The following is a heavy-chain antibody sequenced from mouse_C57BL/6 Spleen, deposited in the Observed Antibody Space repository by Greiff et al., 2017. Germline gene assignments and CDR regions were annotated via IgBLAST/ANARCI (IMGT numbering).Heavy chain of an antibody. J-gene: IGHJ3*01. D-gene: IGHD2-4*01. Sequence: QVQLKQSGAELMKPGASVKLSCKATGYTFTGYWIEWVKQRPGHGLEWIGEILPGSGSTNYNEKFKGKATFTADTSSNTAYMQLSSLTTEDSAIYYCASGEDDYDGRGFAYWGQGTLVTVSA. CDR3: ASGEDDYDGRGFAY. CDR2: ILPGSGST. CDR1: GYTFTGYW. V-gene: IGHV1-9*01.